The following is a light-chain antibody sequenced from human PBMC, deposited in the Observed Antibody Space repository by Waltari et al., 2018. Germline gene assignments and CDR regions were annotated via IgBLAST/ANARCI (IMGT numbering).Light chain of an antibody. CDR3: QQYNNWPRT. Sequence: EIVMTQSPATLSVSQGEGATLSCRASQSVSSNLAWYQQKPGQAPRLLIYGASTRATGIPARFSGSGSGTEFTLTISSLQSEDFAVYYCQQYNNWPRTFGQGTKVEIK. CDR2: GAS. J-gene: IGKJ1*01. CDR1: QSVSSN. V-gene: IGKV3-15*01.